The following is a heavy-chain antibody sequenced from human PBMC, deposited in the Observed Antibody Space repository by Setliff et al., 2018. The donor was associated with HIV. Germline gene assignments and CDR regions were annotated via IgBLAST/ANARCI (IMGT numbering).Heavy chain of an antibody. V-gene: IGHV4-34*01. J-gene: IGHJ6*01. CDR2: INHSGST. CDR3: ARDNSYYYGSGSHYWYGMDV. CDR1: GGSFSGYY. D-gene: IGHD3-10*01. Sequence: SETLSLTCAVYGGSFSGYYWSWIRQSPGKGLEWIGEINHSGSTNYSPSLKSRVTISVDTSKNQFSLKLSSVTAADTAVYYCARDNSYYYGSGSHYWYGMDVWGQGTTVTVSS.